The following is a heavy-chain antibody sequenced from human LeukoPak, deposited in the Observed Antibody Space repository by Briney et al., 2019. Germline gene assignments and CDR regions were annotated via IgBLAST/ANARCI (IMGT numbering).Heavy chain of an antibody. CDR1: GYSFTNYW. CDR3: ACRDLSSTWSYP. J-gene: IGHJ5*02. Sequence: GEPLKISCKGVGYSFTNYWIGWVRQMPGKGMEWMGVIYPGDSRVRYNPSFQGQVTISVDKSVSTAYLQWIGLKASDTAMYYCACRDLSSTWSYPWGQGTLVTVSS. CDR2: IYPGDSRV. D-gene: IGHD6-13*01. V-gene: IGHV5-51*01.